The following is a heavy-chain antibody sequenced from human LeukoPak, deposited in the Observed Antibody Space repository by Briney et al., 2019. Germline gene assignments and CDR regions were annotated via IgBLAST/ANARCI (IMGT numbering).Heavy chain of an antibody. CDR1: GFTFSSYA. Sequence: PGRSLRLSCAASGFTFSSYAMHWVRQAPGKGLEWVAVISYDGSNKYYADSVKGRFTISRDNAENTLYLQMNSLRAEDTAMYYCVRQYSYDSSGYYPWDYWGQGTLVTVSS. D-gene: IGHD3-22*01. J-gene: IGHJ4*02. CDR2: ISYDGSNK. V-gene: IGHV3-30-3*01. CDR3: VRQYSYDSSGYYPWDY.